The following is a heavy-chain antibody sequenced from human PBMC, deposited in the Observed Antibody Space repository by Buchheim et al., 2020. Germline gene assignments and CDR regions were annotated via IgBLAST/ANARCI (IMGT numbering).Heavy chain of an antibody. J-gene: IGHJ6*02. CDR3: ARDFNGSGSYYIGYYYYGMDV. Sequence: QVQLVESGGGVVQPGRSLRLSCADSGFTFSSYAMHWVRQAPGKGLEWVAVISYDGSNKYYADSVKGRFTISRDNSKNTLYLQMNSLRAEDTAVYYCARDFNGSGSYYIGYYYYGMDVWGQGTT. D-gene: IGHD3-10*01. V-gene: IGHV3-30*04. CDR1: GFTFSSYA. CDR2: ISYDGSNK.